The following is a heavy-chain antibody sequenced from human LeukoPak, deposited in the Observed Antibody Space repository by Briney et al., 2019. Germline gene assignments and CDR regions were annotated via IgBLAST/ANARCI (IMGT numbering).Heavy chain of an antibody. D-gene: IGHD5-24*01. CDR3: ARGATISETGYFDF. J-gene: IGHJ4*03. Sequence: PSETLSLTCAVYGGSFSRSYWSWIRQCPREGRWCVAEIDHRGDTNYNPSVKSRVAISVDTSKNRFSRRVRSLSAADTAVYYCARGATISETGYFDFWGQGNLVTVSS. CDR1: GGSFSRSY. V-gene: IGHV4-34*01. CDR2: IDHRGDT.